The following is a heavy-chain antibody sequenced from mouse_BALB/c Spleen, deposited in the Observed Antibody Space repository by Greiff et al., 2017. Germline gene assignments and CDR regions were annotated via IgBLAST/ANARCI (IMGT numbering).Heavy chain of an antibody. V-gene: IGHV5-17*02. D-gene: IGHD2-1*01. Sequence: EVKLMESGGGLVQPGGSRKLSCAASGFTFSSFGMHWVRQAPEKGLEWVAYISSGSSTIYYADTVKGRFTISRDNPKNTLFLQMTSLRSEDTAMYYCARGTTSTRYFDYWGQGTTLTVSS. J-gene: IGHJ2*01. CDR1: GFTFSSFG. CDR3: ARGTTSTRYFDY. CDR2: ISSGSSTI.